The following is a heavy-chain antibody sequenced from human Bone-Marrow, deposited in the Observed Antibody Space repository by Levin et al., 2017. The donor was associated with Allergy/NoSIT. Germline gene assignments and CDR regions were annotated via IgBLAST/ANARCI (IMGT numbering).Heavy chain of an antibody. CDR1: TFSGSA. D-gene: IGHD3-9*01. Sequence: TFSGSAMHWVRQAPGKGLEWVGRIRNTNHNYVATYAASVKGRFNISRYDSKNTAYLEMNSLKTEDTAVYFCATSALTKYYYFYALDVWGQGTTVTVSS. CDR2: IRNTNHNYVA. V-gene: IGHV3-73*01. CDR3: ATSALTKYYYFYALDV. J-gene: IGHJ6*02.